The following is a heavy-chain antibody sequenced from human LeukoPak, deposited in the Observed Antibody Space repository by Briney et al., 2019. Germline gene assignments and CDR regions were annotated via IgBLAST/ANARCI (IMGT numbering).Heavy chain of an antibody. CDR3: ARDFSYYYDSSGYWPGDY. D-gene: IGHD3-22*01. Sequence: GASVKVSCKASGYTFTSYYMHWVRQAPGQGLEWMGIINPSGGSTSYAQKFQGRVTMTRDMSTSTVYMELSSLRSEDTAVYYCARDFSYYYDSSGYWPGDYWGQGTLVTVSS. J-gene: IGHJ4*02. CDR1: GYTFTSYY. V-gene: IGHV1-46*01. CDR2: INPSGGST.